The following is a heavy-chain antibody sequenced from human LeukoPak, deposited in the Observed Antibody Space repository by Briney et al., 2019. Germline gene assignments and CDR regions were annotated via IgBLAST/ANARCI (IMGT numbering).Heavy chain of an antibody. D-gene: IGHD5-12*01. CDR1: GYSFTNYW. V-gene: IGHV5-10-1*01. CDR3: ARRPRAYDGVGGMDV. J-gene: IGHJ6*04. Sequence: GESLRISCEGSGYSFTNYWINWVRQMPGKGLEWMGRIDPSVSYTSYSPSFQGHATISADKSISTAYLQWSSLKASDTAMYYCARRPRAYDGVGGMDVWGKGNTVTVSS. CDR2: IDPSVSYT.